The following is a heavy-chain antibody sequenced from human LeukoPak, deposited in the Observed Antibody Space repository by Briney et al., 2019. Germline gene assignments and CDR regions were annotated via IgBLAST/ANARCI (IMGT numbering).Heavy chain of an antibody. Sequence: ASVKVSCKASGGTFSSYAISWVRQAPGQGLEWMGGIIPIFGTANYAQKFQGRVTITADESTSTAYMELSSLRSEDTAVYYCARVPAGEDSGSLPPSYYYYYMDVWGKGTTVTVSS. D-gene: IGHD6-13*01. CDR3: ARVPAGEDSGSLPPSYYYYYMDV. CDR2: IIPIFGTA. CDR1: GGTFSSYA. V-gene: IGHV1-69*13. J-gene: IGHJ6*03.